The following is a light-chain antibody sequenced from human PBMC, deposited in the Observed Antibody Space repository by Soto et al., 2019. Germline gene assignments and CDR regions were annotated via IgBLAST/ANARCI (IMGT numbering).Light chain of an antibody. CDR3: QQYDSWPPVT. CDR2: GAS. Sequence: EIVMTQSPPTLSVSPGERATLSCRASQSVSSNLAWYQQKPGQAPRLLMYGASTRASGITDRFSGSGSGTEFTLNISSLQSEDFAVYYCQQYDSWPPVTFGQGTRLEI. V-gene: IGKV3-15*01. CDR1: QSVSSN. J-gene: IGKJ5*01.